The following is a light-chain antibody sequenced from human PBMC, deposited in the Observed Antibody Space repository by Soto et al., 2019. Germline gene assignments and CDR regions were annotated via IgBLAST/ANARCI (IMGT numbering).Light chain of an antibody. CDR2: DAS. Sequence: DIQMTQSPSTLSASVGDRVTITCRASQSISSWLAWYQQKPGKAPKLLIYDASSLESGVPSRFSGSGSETDFTFTISSLQPEDFATYYCQQSYSTLTFGPGTKVDI. V-gene: IGKV1-5*01. J-gene: IGKJ3*01. CDR1: QSISSW. CDR3: QQSYSTLT.